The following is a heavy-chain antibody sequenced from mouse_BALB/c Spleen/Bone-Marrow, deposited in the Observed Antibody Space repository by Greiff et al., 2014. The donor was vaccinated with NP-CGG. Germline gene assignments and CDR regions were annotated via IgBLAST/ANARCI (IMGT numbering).Heavy chain of an antibody. CDR2: IHPYNDGT. V-gene: IGHV1-14*01. CDR3: ARRYGNYYFDY. D-gene: IGHD2-10*02. J-gene: IGHJ2*01. Sequence: LQESGPELVKPGASVKMSSKASGYTFTSYVMHWVKQKPGQGLEWIGYIHPYNDGTKYNEKFKGKATLTSDKSSSTAYMELSSLTSEDSAVYYCARRYGNYYFDYWGQGTTLTVSS. CDR1: GYTFTSYV.